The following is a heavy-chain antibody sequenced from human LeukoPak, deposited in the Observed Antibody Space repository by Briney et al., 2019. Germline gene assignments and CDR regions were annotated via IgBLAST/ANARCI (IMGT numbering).Heavy chain of an antibody. CDR1: GVTVSSDY. CDR2: IYSGGRT. J-gene: IGHJ3*02. CDR3: AKSYYDTSGYYPGAFDN. D-gene: IGHD3-22*01. V-gene: IGHV3-53*01. Sequence: GGSLRLSCAAAGVTVSSDYMNWVREAAGKGLEWVSVIYSGGRTYYGDSVKGRFTISRDNSKNTLYLQMNSQRAEDTAVFYCAKSYYDTSGYYPGAFDNWGQGTMVNVSS.